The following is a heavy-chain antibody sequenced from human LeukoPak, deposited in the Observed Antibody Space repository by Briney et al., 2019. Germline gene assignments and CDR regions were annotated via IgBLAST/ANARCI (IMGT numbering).Heavy chain of an antibody. CDR2: INHSGST. D-gene: IGHD3/OR15-3a*01. CDR3: ARASPLGLNWFDP. V-gene: IGHV4-34*01. CDR1: GGSFSGYY. Sequence: SETLSLTCSVYGGSFSGYYWSWIRQPPGKGLEWIGEINHSGSTNYNPSLKSRVTISVDTSKNQFSLKLSSVTAADTAVYYCARASPLGLNWFDPWGQGTLVTVSS. J-gene: IGHJ5*02.